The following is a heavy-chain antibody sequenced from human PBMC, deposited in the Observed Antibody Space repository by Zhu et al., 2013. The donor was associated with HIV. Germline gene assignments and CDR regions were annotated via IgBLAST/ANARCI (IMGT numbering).Heavy chain of an antibody. CDR2: INPDTGGT. Sequence: QVQLVQSGADVKKPGASVKVSCKSSGYTFTAYYVHWVRQAPGQGLEWMGWINPDTGGTNYAQKFQGRVTMTRDTSIGTAYMELSRLTSDDTAIYYCARDPRFCSSSGCYPWNWFDPGAWEPWSTVSS. V-gene: IGHV1-2*02. CDR3: ARDPRFCSSSGCYPWNWFDP. D-gene: IGHD2-2*01. J-gene: IGHJ5*02. CDR1: GYTFTAYY.